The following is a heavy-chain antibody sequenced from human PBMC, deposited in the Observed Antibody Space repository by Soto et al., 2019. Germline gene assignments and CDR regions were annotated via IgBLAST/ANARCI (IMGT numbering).Heavy chain of an antibody. V-gene: IGHV3-23*01. D-gene: IGHD2-2*03. CDR2: ISASGSCT. Sequence: EVQLLESGGGLVQPGGSLRLSCSVSGFTFSSNSMSWVRQAPGRGLEWVSRISASGSCTHYADSVKGRFTISRDNSKNTVYLQISSLRAEDTAIYYCAKDDRGAGKSGYYYFHYWGQGTLVTVSS. CDR3: AKDDRGAGKSGYYYFHY. CDR1: GFTFSSNS. J-gene: IGHJ4*02.